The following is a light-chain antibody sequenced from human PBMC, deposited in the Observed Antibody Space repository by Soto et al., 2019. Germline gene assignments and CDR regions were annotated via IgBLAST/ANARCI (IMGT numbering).Light chain of an antibody. CDR1: SVHSSYA. J-gene: IGLJ2*01. CDR2: LNSDGSH. CDR3: QTWGSGTVV. Sequence: QPVLTQSPSASASLGASVKLTCTLSSVHSSYAIAWHQQQPEKGPRYLMKLNSDGSHSKGDGIPDRFSGSSSGAERYLTISSLQSEDEADYYCQTWGSGTVVFGGGTKVTVL. V-gene: IGLV4-69*01.